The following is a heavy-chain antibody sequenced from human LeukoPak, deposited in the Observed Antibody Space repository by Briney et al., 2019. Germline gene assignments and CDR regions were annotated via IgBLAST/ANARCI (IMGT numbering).Heavy chain of an antibody. D-gene: IGHD2-15*01. Sequence: GGSLRLSCAASGFTFSSYAMSWVRQAPGKGLEWVSAISGSGGSTYYADSVKGRFTISRDNSKNTLYLQMNSLRAEDTAVYYCAKATQPPFYCSGGSCYGGYFQHWGQGTLVTVSS. J-gene: IGHJ1*01. CDR1: GFTFSSYA. V-gene: IGHV3-23*01. CDR2: ISGSGGST. CDR3: AKATQPPFYCSGGSCYGGYFQH.